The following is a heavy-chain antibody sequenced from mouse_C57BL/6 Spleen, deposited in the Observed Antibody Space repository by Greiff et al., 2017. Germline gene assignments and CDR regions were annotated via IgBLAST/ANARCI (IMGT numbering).Heavy chain of an antibody. J-gene: IGHJ1*03. Sequence: QVQLKQPGAELVMPGASVKLSCKASGYTFTSYWMHWVKQRPGQGLEWIGEIDPSDSYTNYNQKFKGKSTLTVDKSSSTAYMQLSSLTSEDSAVYYCASYYGSSLWYFDVWGTGTTVTVSS. CDR3: ASYYGSSLWYFDV. CDR2: IDPSDSYT. V-gene: IGHV1-69*01. CDR1: GYTFTSYW. D-gene: IGHD1-1*01.